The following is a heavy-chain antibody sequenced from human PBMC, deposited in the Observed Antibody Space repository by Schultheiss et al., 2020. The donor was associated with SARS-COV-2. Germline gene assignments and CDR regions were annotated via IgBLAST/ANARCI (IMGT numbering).Heavy chain of an antibody. CDR1: GLTVSSNY. Sequence: GESLKISCAASGLTVSSNYMTWVRQAPGKGLEWVAVISYDGSNKYYADSVKGRFTISRDNSKNTLYLQMNSLRAEDTAVYYCAKRSTGFLFDFWGQGTLVTVSS. V-gene: IGHV3-30*07. CDR3: AKRSTGFLFDF. J-gene: IGHJ4*02. D-gene: IGHD2-15*01. CDR2: ISYDGSNK.